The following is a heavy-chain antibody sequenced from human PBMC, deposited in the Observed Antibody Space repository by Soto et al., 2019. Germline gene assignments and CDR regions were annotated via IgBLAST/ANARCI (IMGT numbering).Heavy chain of an antibody. V-gene: IGHV4-30-4*01. J-gene: IGHJ5*02. CDR2: IYYSGST. Sequence: PSETLALTCTVSGGSISSGDYYWSWIRQPPGKGLEWSGYIYYSGSTYYNPSLKSRVSISVDTSKNQFSLRLSSVTAADTAVYYCARGRGGYRAAGALDPWGQGTLVTVSS. D-gene: IGHD3-16*02. CDR1: GGSISSGDYY. CDR3: ARGRGGYRAAGALDP.